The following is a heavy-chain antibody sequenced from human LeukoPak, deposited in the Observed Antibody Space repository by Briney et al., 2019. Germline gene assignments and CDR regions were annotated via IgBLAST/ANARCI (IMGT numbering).Heavy chain of an antibody. Sequence: SETLSLTCTVSGGSISSYYWSWIRQPPGKGLEWIGFIYYSGSTNYNPSLKSRVTISVDTSKNQFSLKLSSVTAADTAVYYCARLLRVGYCSSTSCNWFDPWGQGTLVTVSS. V-gene: IGHV4-59*01. CDR2: IYYSGST. CDR3: ARLLRVGYCSSTSCNWFDP. J-gene: IGHJ5*02. D-gene: IGHD2-2*03. CDR1: GGSISSYY.